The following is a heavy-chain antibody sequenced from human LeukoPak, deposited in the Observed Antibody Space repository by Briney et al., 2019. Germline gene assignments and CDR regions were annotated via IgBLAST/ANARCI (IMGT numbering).Heavy chain of an antibody. V-gene: IGHV1-8*01. CDR1: GYTFTSYD. Sequence: ASVKVSCKASGYTFTSYDINWVRQATGQGLEWMGWMNPNSGNTGYAQKFQGRVTMTRDTSISTAYMELSRLRSDDTAVYHCRTLRRTDGAFDIWGQGTMVTVSS. D-gene: IGHD1-1*01. CDR3: RTLRRTDGAFDI. CDR2: MNPNSGNT. J-gene: IGHJ3*02.